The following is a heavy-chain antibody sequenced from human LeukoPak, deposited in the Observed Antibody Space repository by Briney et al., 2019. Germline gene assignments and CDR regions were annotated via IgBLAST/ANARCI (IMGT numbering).Heavy chain of an antibody. V-gene: IGHV3-23*01. Sequence: GGSLRLSCAASGFTFSTYALSWVRQAPGKGLEWVSAISGSGYSTNYADSVKGRFTISRDNSKNTLYLQMNSLRAEDTAVYYCAKLAAVGTVYWGQGTLVTVSS. CDR1: GFTFSTYA. J-gene: IGHJ4*02. CDR2: ISGSGYST. D-gene: IGHD6-13*01. CDR3: AKLAAVGTVY.